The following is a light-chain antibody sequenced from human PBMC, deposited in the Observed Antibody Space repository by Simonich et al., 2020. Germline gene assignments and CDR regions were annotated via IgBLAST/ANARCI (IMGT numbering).Light chain of an antibody. Sequence: DIQMTPSPSTLSASVGDRVTITCRASQSISSLLAWYKQKPGKAPKLLSYKASSLESGVPSRFSGSGSGTEFTLTISSLQPDDFATYYCQQYNSYWTFGQGTKVEIK. CDR3: QQYNSYWT. J-gene: IGKJ1*01. V-gene: IGKV1-5*03. CDR1: QSISSL. CDR2: KAS.